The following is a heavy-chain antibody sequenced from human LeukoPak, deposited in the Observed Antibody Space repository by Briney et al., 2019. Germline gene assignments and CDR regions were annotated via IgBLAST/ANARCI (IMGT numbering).Heavy chain of an antibody. CDR2: INPNSGGT. J-gene: IGHJ6*03. CDR3: ARARSPGGSYHYYYYYYMDV. CDR1: GYTFTGYY. D-gene: IGHD1-26*01. V-gene: IGHV1-2*02. Sequence: ASVKVSCKASGYTFTGYYMHWVRQAPGQGLEWMGWINPNSGGTNYAQKFQGRVTMTRDTSISTAYMELSRLRSDDTAVYYCARARSPGGSYHYYYYYYMDVWGKGTTVTISS.